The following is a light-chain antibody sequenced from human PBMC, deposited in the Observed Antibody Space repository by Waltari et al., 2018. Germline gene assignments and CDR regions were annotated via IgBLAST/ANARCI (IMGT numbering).Light chain of an antibody. CDR3: YSFAGSSKWV. V-gene: IGLV2-8*01. CDR1: SSDVGGYNY. Sequence: QSALTQPPPASGSPGQSVTISCTGSSSDVGGYNYASWHQQHPGKAPKLMIYEVGERPSGVPDRFSGSKSGNTASLTVSGLQAEDEADYYCYSFAGSSKWVFGGGTKLTVL. J-gene: IGLJ3*02. CDR2: EVG.